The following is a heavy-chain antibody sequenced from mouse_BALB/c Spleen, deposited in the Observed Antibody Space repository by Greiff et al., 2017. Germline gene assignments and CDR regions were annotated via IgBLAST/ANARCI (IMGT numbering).Heavy chain of an antibody. CDR3: ARDYRYEDYYAMDY. Sequence: VQLQQSGPELVKPGASVKISCKASGYAFSSSWMNWVKQRPGQGLEWIGRIYPGDGDTNYNGKFKGKATLTADKSSSTAYMQLSSLTSVDSAVYFCARDYRYEDYYAMDYWGQGTSVTVSS. CDR2: IYPGDGDT. D-gene: IGHD2-14*01. J-gene: IGHJ4*01. CDR1: GYAFSSSW. V-gene: IGHV1-82*01.